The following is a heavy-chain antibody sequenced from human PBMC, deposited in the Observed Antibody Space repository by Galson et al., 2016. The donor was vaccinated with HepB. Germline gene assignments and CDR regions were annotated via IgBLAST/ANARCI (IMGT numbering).Heavy chain of an antibody. CDR2: IFASGTT. CDR1: GGSISTHY. J-gene: IGHJ6*03. Sequence: SETLSLTCIISGGSISTHYWSWIRQPAGKGLEWIGRIFASGTTTYNASLKTRVTMSLDTSQNQFSLKLTSVTAADTAIYYCARGRFDNGDANFMDVWGKGTPVTVSS. CDR3: ARGRFDNGDANFMDV. D-gene: IGHD7-27*01. V-gene: IGHV4-4*07.